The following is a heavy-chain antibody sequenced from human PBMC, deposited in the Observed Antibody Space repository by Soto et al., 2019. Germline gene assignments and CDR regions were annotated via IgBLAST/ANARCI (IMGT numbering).Heavy chain of an antibody. Sequence: QVQLVQSGAEEKKPGASVKVSCKASGYTFTSYAMHWVRQAPGQRLEGMGWINAGNGNTKYSQKFQGRVTITRDTAASTAYMELSSLRSEDTAVYYCARSIVVVTALDYWGQGTLVTVS. J-gene: IGHJ4*02. CDR3: ARSIVVVTALDY. V-gene: IGHV1-3*05. D-gene: IGHD2-21*02. CDR2: INAGNGNT. CDR1: GYTFTSYA.